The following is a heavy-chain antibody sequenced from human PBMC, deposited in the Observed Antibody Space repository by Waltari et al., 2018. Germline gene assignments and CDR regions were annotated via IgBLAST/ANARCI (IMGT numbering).Heavy chain of an antibody. CDR3: ARGPMSDY. CDR1: GGSISRGDYY. Sequence: QVQLQESGPELVKPLQTLSLTCTVSGGSISRGDYYWSWIRQPPGKGLEWIGYIYKSGSTYYNPSLKSRVSRSVDTSKNQFSLMLSSLTAADTAVYYCARGPMSDYWGQGTLVTVSS. CDR2: IYKSGST. V-gene: IGHV4-30-4*08. J-gene: IGHJ4*02.